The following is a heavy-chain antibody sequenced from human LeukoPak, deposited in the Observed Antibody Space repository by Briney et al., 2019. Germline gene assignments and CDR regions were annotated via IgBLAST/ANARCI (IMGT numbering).Heavy chain of an antibody. CDR2: MYTSGST. CDR3: ARDYYGSGSYKLYFDN. CDR1: GASISSDY. D-gene: IGHD3-10*01. V-gene: IGHV4-4*07. Sequence: SETLSLTSTVSGASISSDYWSWIRQSAGKGLEWIGRMYTSGSTQYNPSLKSRVTISVDKSKNQLSLKLSSVTAADTAVYYCARDYYGSGSYKLYFDNWGQGTEDSLSS. J-gene: IGHJ4*02.